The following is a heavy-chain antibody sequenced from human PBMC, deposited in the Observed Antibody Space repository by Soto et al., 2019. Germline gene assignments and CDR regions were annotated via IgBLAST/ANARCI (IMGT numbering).Heavy chain of an antibody. D-gene: IGHD7-27*01. J-gene: IGHJ4*02. CDR2: ITWNSDII. CDR3: AKELGPAPSFDF. Sequence: EVELVESGGGLVQPGRSLRRSCTTSGFTFDDYAMHWVRQAPGKGLEWVSGITWNSDIIDYADSVKGRFTVSRDNATTSLYLQMTSLRAEDTALYYCAKELGPAPSFDFWGQGTLVTVSS. V-gene: IGHV3-9*01. CDR1: GFTFDDYA.